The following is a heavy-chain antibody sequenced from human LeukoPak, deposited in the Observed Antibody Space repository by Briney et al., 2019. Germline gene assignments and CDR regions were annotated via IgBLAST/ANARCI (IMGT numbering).Heavy chain of an antibody. J-gene: IGHJ5*02. V-gene: IGHV1-24*01. CDR2: FDPEDGET. D-gene: IGHD2-8*01. CDR1: GYTLTELS. CDR3: ATASRSYCTNGVCYTAVTGWFDP. Sequence: RASVKVSCKVSGYTLTELSMHWVRQAPGKGLEWMGGFDPEDGETIYAQKFQGRVTMTEDTSTDTAYMELSSLRSEDTAVYYCATASRSYCTNGVCYTAVTGWFDPWGQGTLVTVSS.